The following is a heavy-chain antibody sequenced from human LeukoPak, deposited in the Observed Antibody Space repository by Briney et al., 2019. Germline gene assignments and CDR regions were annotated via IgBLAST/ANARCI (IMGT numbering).Heavy chain of an antibody. CDR2: ISAYNGNT. CDR1: GYTFTNYG. J-gene: IGHJ5*02. D-gene: IGHD2-15*01. CDR3: ARGGANCSGGRCPLNWFDP. V-gene: IGHV1-18*01. Sequence: ASVKVSCKASGYTFTNYGITWVRQAPGQGLEWMGWISAYNGNTNYAQKLQGRVTMTIGKTTSTAYMELRSLRSDDTAVYYCARGGANCSGGRCPLNWFDPWGQGTPVTVSS.